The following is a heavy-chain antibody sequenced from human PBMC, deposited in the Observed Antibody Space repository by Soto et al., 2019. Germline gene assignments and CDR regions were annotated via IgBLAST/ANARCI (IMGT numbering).Heavy chain of an antibody. D-gene: IGHD3-16*02. V-gene: IGHV4-31*03. CDR2: INYSGST. J-gene: IGHJ6*02. Sequence: QVQLQESGPELVKPSQTLSRTCTVSGGSISSGGYYWRWIRQNPGKGLEWIGYINYSGSTYYNPSLKSRVTISVDTSKNQFSLKLSSVTAADTAVYYCARDSISRLRLGELSAWASYYYGMDVWGQGTTVTVSS. CDR3: ARDSISRLRLGELSAWASYYYGMDV. CDR1: GGSISSGGYY.